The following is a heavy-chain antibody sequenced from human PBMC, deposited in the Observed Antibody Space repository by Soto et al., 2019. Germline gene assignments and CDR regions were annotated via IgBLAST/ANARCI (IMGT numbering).Heavy chain of an antibody. CDR2: INPNSGGT. J-gene: IGHJ6*02. D-gene: IGHD6-6*01. CDR1: GYTFTGYY. V-gene: IGHV1-2*02. Sequence: QVQLVQSGAEVKKPGASVKVSCKASGYTFTGYYMHWVRQAPGQGLEWMGWINPNSGGTNYAQKFQGGVTMTRDTSISTAYRELSRLRSDDTAVYYCARGMSHSSSSPNYGMDVWGQGTTVTVSS. CDR3: ARGMSHSSSSPNYGMDV.